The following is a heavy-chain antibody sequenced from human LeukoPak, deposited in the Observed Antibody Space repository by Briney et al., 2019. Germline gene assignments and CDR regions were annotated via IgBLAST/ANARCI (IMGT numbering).Heavy chain of an antibody. Sequence: SETLSLTCTVSGGSISTYYGNWIRQAPGKGLEWIGYIYYSGSTNYNPSLKSRVTISVDTSKNQFSLKLRSVTAADTAVYYCARERRRTYDFWSGYYTPYYFDYWGQGTLVTVSS. D-gene: IGHD3-3*01. CDR3: ARERRRTYDFWSGYYTPYYFDY. V-gene: IGHV4-59*01. CDR1: GGSISTYY. CDR2: IYYSGST. J-gene: IGHJ4*02.